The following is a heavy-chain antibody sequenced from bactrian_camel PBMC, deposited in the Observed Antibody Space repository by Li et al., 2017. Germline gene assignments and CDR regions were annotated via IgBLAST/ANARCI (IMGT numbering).Heavy chain of an antibody. CDR2: IDTSGHRT. CDR1: TSIYGTYC. D-gene: IGHD1*01. CDR3: AAVPCWPRTEKY. V-gene: IGHV3S54*01. J-gene: IGHJ4*01. Sequence: HVQLVESGGGSVQAGDSLKLSCRASTSIYGTYCMAWLRQGLGNKREGVAMIDTSGHRTYYADPVKGRFTISPGNATNTVSLQMDSLKPEDTARYHCAAVPCWPRTEKYWGQGTQVTVS.